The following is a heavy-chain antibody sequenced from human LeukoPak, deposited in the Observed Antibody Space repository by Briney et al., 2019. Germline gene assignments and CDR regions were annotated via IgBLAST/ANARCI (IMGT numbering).Heavy chain of an antibody. V-gene: IGHV4-34*01. Sequence: SETLSLTCAVYGGSFSGYYWSWIRQPPGKGLEWIGEINHSGSTNYNPSLKSRVTISVDTSKNQFSLKLSSVTAADMAVYYCARGRAGYSYGTPPGYYFDYWGQGTLVTVSS. D-gene: IGHD5-18*01. J-gene: IGHJ4*02. CDR2: INHSGST. CDR3: ARGRAGYSYGTPPGYYFDY. CDR1: GGSFSGYY.